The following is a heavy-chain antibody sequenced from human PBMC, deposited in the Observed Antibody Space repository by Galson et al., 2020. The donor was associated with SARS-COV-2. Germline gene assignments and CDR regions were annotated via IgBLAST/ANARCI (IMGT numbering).Heavy chain of an antibody. Sequence: SLKIPCAAPGFTFDDYAMHWVRQAPGKGLEWVSGISWYSCSNGHADSVKGRFTISRDKAKKSLYLQMNSLRAEDTALYYCVKVPGGNTDAFDMWGQGTMVTVSS. CDR1: GFTFDDYA. V-gene: IGHV3-9*01. J-gene: IGHJ3*02. CDR3: VKVPGGNTDAFDM. D-gene: IGHD2-15*01. CDR2: ISWYSCSN.